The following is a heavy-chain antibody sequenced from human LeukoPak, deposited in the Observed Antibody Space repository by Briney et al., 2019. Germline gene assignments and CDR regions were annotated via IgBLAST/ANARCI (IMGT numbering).Heavy chain of an antibody. J-gene: IGHJ4*02. CDR1: GYTFTGYY. CDR3: ARVYYSGSGSYSSFDY. Sequence: ASVKVSCKASGYTFTGYYMHWVRQAPGQGLEWMGIINSSGGTTSYAQKFQGRVTMTRDTSTSTVYMELSSLRSEDTAVYYCARVYYSGSGSYSSFDYWGQGTLVTVSS. D-gene: IGHD3-10*01. CDR2: INSSGGTT. V-gene: IGHV1-46*01.